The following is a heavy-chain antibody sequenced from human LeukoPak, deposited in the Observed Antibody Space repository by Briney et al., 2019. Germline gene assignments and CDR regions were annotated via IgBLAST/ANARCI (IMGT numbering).Heavy chain of an antibody. Sequence: GGSLRLSCAASGFTFSSYGMHWVRQAPGKGLEWVAVIWYDGSNKYYADSVKGRFTISRGNSKNTLYLQMNSLRAEDTAVYYCARDSSGWYRFDYWGQGTLVTVSS. D-gene: IGHD6-19*01. CDR1: GFTFSSYG. CDR3: ARDSSGWYRFDY. CDR2: IWYDGSNK. J-gene: IGHJ4*02. V-gene: IGHV3-33*01.